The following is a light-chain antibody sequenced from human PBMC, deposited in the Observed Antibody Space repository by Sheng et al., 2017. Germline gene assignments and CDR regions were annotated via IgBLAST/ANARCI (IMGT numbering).Light chain of an antibody. CDR3: QHYNTWPYT. J-gene: IGKJ2*01. CDR1: QTISTY. CDR2: GAS. Sequence: VLTQSPATLSLSPGDTATLSCRASQTISTYLAWYQQKPGQAPRLLIYGASTRATGIPDTFSGSGSGTEFTLTISSLQSEDFAVYYCQHYNTWPYTFGQGTKLEIK. V-gene: IGKV3-15*01.